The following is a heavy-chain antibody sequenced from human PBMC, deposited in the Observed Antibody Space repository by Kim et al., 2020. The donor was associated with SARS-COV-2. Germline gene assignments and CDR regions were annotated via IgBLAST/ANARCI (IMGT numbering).Heavy chain of an antibody. CDR3: ARSRITGTEHDY. Sequence: NYEQKFPGRVTMTRDTSISTAYMEVSRLRSDDTAVYYCARSRITGTEHDYWGQGTLVTVSS. V-gene: IGHV1-2*02. D-gene: IGHD1-20*01. J-gene: IGHJ4*02.